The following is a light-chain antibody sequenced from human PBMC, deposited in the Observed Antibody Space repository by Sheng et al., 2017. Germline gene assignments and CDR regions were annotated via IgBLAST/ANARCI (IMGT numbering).Light chain of an antibody. CDR2: DAS. CDR3: QQRSIWVT. V-gene: IGKV3-11*01. Sequence: EIVLTQSPATLSLSPGERATLSCRASQNIRTYLAWYQQRPGQAPRLLIYDASSRATGVPARFSGSGSGTDFTLTISSLEPEDFAVYYCQQRSIWVTFGGGTKVEIK. J-gene: IGKJ4*01. CDR1: QNIRTY.